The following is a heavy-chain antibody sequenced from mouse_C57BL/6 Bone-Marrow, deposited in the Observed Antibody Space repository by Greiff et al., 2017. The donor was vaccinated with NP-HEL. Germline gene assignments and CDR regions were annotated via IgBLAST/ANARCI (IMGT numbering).Heavy chain of an antibody. CDR1: GYAFTNYL. Sequence: QVQLQQSGAELVRPGTSVKVSCKASGYAFTNYLIEWVKQRPGQGLEWIGVINPGSGGTNYNEKFKGKATLTADKSSSTAYMQLSSLTSEDSAVYFWARGPGGGAYWGQGTLVTVSA. CDR2: INPGSGGT. D-gene: IGHD4-1*01. CDR3: ARGPGGGAY. V-gene: IGHV1-54*01. J-gene: IGHJ3*01.